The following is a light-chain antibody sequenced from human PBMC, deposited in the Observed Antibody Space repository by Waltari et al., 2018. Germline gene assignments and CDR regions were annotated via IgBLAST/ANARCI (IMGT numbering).Light chain of an antibody. Sequence: QSVLTQPPSVSGAPGQRVTISCTGSGSNIGAGYDVHWYQQLPRAAPKLPIYGSTIRPLGSPARVFGSTSGTSASLAITGLQAEDEADYYCQSYDTSLSVVFGGGTKLTVL. CDR3: QSYDTSLSVV. J-gene: IGLJ3*02. V-gene: IGLV1-40*01. CDR1: GSNIGAGYD. CDR2: GST.